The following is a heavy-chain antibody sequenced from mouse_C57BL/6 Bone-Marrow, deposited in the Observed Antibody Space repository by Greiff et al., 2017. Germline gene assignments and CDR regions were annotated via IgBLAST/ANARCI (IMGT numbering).Heavy chain of an antibody. D-gene: IGHD2-3*01. CDR3: ATGGYWDGYYAWFAY. V-gene: IGHV1-53*01. Sequence: QVQLQQPGTELVKPGASVKLSCKASGYTFTSYWMHWVKQMPGQGLEWIGNINPSNGGTNYNEKFKSKATLTVDKSSSTAYMQLSSLTSEDSAVYYCATGGYWDGYYAWFAYWGQGTLVTVSA. CDR1: GYTFTSYW. CDR2: INPSNGGT. J-gene: IGHJ3*01.